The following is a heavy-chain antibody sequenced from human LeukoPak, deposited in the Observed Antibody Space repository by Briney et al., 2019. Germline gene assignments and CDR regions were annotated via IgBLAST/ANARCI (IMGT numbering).Heavy chain of an antibody. D-gene: IGHD3-10*01. CDR3: ARDRSGFGEHYHGMDV. CDR2: IDPNSGGT. CDR1: GYTFTNFD. J-gene: IGHJ6*02. Sequence: ASVKVSCRASGYTFTNFDINWVRQAPGQGLEWMGWIDPNSGGTNFAQKFQGRVTMTRDTSINTAYMELSSLRSDDTAAYYCARDRSGFGEHYHGMDVWGQGTTVTVSS. V-gene: IGHV1-2*02.